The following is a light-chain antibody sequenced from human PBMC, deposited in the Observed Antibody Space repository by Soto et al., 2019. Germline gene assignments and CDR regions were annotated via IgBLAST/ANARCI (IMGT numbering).Light chain of an antibody. CDR1: RSNIGNNY. J-gene: IGLJ2*01. V-gene: IGLV1-51*01. Sequence: QSVLTQPPSVSSAPGQKVTISCSGSRSNIGNNYVSWYQQFPGTAPKLLIYDNNKRPSGIPDRFSGSKSGTSATLGISGLQTGDEADYYCATWDGSVTAGHVVFGGGTKLTVL. CDR3: ATWDGSVTAGHVV. CDR2: DNN.